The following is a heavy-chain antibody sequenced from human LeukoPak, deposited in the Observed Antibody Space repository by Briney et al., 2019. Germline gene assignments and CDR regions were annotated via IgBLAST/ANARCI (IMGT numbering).Heavy chain of an antibody. V-gene: IGHV4-39*01. D-gene: IGHD2/OR15-2a*01. Sequence: SETLSLNCTVSGGSISSGTFSWGWIRQPPGKGLEWIGSLRYSGDTKYDPSLKSRLTMSTDTSKKQFSLKLNSVTAADTAVYYCYLREQVSIHSWGQGTLVTVSS. CDR3: YLREQVSIHS. CDR1: GGSISSGTFS. J-gene: IGHJ4*02. CDR2: LRYSGDT.